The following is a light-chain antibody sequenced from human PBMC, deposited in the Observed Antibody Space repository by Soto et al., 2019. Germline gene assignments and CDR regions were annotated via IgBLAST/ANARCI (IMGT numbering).Light chain of an antibody. CDR2: NVY. Sequence: QSALTQPASVSGSPGQSITISCTGTSSTVGGFNVVSWYQQHPGKAPKLMIYNVYDRPSGISYRFSGSKSGNTASLTISGLQGEDEADYYCSAYTVSRTYVFGTGTKLTVL. J-gene: IGLJ1*01. V-gene: IGLV2-14*03. CDR3: SAYTVSRTYV. CDR1: SSTVGGFNV.